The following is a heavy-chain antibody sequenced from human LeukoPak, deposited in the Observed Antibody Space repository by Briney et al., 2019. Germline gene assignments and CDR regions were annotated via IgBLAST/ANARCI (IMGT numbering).Heavy chain of an antibody. CDR1: GGSISSYY. V-gene: IGHV4-59*08. J-gene: IGHJ6*02. D-gene: IGHD3-3*01. Sequence: SETLSLTCTVYGGSISSYYWSWIRQPPGKGLEWIGYIYYSGSTNYNPSLKSRVTISVDTSKNQFSLKLSSVTAADTAVYYCARHQAPAYDFWSGYQDYYGMDVWGQGTTVTVSS. CDR3: ARHQAPAYDFWSGYQDYYGMDV. CDR2: IYYSGST.